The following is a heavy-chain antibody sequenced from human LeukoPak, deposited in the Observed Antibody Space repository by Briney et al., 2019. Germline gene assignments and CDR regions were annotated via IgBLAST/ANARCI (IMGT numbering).Heavy chain of an antibody. CDR3: ARYYDSSGTFDY. J-gene: IGHJ4*02. CDR1: GGSISSSSYY. D-gene: IGHD3-22*01. Sequence: KPSETLSLTCTVSGGSISSSSYYWGWIRQPPGKGLEWIGSIYYSGSTYYNPSLKSRVTISVDTSKNQFSLKLSSVTAADTAVYYCARYYDSSGTFDYWGQGTLVTVSS. CDR2: IYYSGST. V-gene: IGHV4-39*07.